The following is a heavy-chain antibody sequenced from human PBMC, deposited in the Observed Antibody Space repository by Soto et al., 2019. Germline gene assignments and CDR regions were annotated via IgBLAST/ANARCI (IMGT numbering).Heavy chain of an antibody. D-gene: IGHD3-10*01. CDR1: GGSISSGGYY. CDR2: IYYSGST. Sequence: PSETLSLTCTVSGGSISSGGYYWSWIRQHPAKGLEWIGYIYYSGSTYYNPSLKSRVTISVDTSKNQFSLKLSSVTAADTAVYYCARGGNYYGSGSYYHPIDYWGQGTLVTAPQ. V-gene: IGHV4-31*03. CDR3: ARGGNYYGSGSYYHPIDY. J-gene: IGHJ4*02.